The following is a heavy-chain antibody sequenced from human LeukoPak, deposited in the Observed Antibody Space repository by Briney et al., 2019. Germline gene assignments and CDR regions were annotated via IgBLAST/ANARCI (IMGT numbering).Heavy chain of an antibody. V-gene: IGHV4-31*03. J-gene: IGHJ3*02. D-gene: IGHD3-3*01. CDR2: IYYSGST. CDR3: AREGGGSGTI. Sequence: SQTLSLTCTVSGGSISSGGYYWSWIRQPPGKGLEWIGYIYYSGSTYYNPSLKIRVTISVYTSKNQFSLKLGSVTAADTAVYYCAREGGGSGTIWGQGTMVTVSS. CDR1: GGSISSGGYY.